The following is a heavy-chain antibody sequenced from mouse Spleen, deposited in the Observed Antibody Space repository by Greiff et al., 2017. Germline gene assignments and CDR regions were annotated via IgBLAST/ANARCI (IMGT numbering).Heavy chain of an antibody. Sequence: VQLQQSGPELVKPGASVKMSCKASGYTFTDYNMHWVKQSHGKSLEWIGYINPNNGGTSYNQKFKGKATLTVNKSSSTAYMELRSLTSEETAVYYCARTVVVTREYWYFDVWGAGTTVTVSS. V-gene: IGHV1-22*01. J-gene: IGHJ1*01. CDR3: ARTVVVTREYWYFDV. CDR2: INPNNGGT. D-gene: IGHD1-1*01. CDR1: GYTFTDYN.